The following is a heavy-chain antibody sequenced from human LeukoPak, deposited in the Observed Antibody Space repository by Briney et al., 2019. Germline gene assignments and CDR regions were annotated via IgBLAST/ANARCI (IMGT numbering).Heavy chain of an antibody. J-gene: IGHJ4*02. CDR1: GFTLSNSW. CDR3: ARDGTWPGPACDY. D-gene: IGHD1-26*01. V-gene: IGHV3-74*03. Sequence: GGSLRLSCAASGFTLSNSWVHWVRQAPGKGLVWVSRISKEGSVTTYADSVKGRFTISRDNARNTLYLQMNSLGAEDTAVYYCARDGTWPGPACDYWGQGTLVTVSS. CDR2: ISKEGSVT.